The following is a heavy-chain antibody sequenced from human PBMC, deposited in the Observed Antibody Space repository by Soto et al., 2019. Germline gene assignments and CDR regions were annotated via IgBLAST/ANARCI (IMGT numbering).Heavy chain of an antibody. CDR3: AREYLAAGKPSQRYYYYYGMDV. J-gene: IGHJ6*02. D-gene: IGHD6-13*01. Sequence: ASVKVSCKASGYTFTGYYMHWVRQAPGQGLEWMGWINPNSGSTNYAQKFQGWVTMTRDTSISTAYMELSRLRSDDTAVYYCAREYLAAGKPSQRYYYYYGMDVWGQGTTVTVSS. V-gene: IGHV1-2*04. CDR1: GYTFTGYY. CDR2: INPNSGST.